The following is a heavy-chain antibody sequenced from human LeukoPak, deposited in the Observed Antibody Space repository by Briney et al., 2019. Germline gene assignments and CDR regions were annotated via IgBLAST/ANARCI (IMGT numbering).Heavy chain of an antibody. V-gene: IGHV4-39*07. CDR1: GDSISSSRSY. CDR2: IYYSGST. J-gene: IGHJ3*02. D-gene: IGHD5-12*01. Sequence: SETLSLTCTVSGDSISSSRSYWGWIRQPPGEGLEWIGSIYYSGSTYYNTSLKSRVTISVDTSKNQFSLRLNSVTAADTAVYYCARVRRGYSGYAGAFDIWGQGTMVTVPS. CDR3: ARVRRGYSGYAGAFDI.